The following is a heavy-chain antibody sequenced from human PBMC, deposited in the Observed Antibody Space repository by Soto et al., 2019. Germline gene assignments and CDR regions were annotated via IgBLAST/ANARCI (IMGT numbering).Heavy chain of an antibody. CDR1: GGSFSGYY. CDR3: ARGGYSYGALDY. J-gene: IGHJ4*02. V-gene: IGHV4-34*01. Sequence: SETLSLTCAVYGGSFSGYYWSWIRQPPGKGLEWIGEINHSGSTNYNPSLKSRVTISVDTSKNQFSLKLSSVTAADTAVYYCARGGYSYGALDYWGQGTLVTVSS. D-gene: IGHD5-18*01. CDR2: INHSGST.